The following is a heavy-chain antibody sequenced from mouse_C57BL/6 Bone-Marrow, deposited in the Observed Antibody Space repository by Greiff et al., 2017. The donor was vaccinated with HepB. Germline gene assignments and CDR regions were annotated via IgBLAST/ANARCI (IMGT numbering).Heavy chain of an antibody. CDR3: ARDRAAWYFDV. CDR2: ISDGGSYT. V-gene: IGHV5-4*01. Sequence: EVKLMESGGGLVKPGGSLKLSCAASGFTFSSYAMSWVRQTPEKRLEWVATISDGGSYTYYPDNVKGRFTISRDNAKNNLYLQMSHLKSEDTAMYYCARDRAAWYFDVWGTGTTVTVSS. D-gene: IGHD3-1*01. J-gene: IGHJ1*03. CDR1: GFTFSSYA.